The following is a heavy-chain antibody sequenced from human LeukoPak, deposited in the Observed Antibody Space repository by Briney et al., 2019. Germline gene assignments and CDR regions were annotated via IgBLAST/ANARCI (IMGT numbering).Heavy chain of an antibody. V-gene: IGHV3-30-3*01. CDR1: GFTFSSYA. CDR2: ISYDGSNK. Sequence: GGSLRLSCAASGFTFSSYAMHWVRQAPGKGLEWVAVISYDGSNKYYADSVKGRFTISRDNSKNTLYLQMNSLRAEDTAVYYCARVKDPYYYDSSGYYDDYWGQGTLVTVSS. D-gene: IGHD3-22*01. J-gene: IGHJ4*02. CDR3: ARVKDPYYYDSSGYYDDY.